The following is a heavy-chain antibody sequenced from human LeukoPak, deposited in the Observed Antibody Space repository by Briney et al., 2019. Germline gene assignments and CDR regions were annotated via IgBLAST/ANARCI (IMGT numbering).Heavy chain of an antibody. D-gene: IGHD1-7*01. CDR1: GGTFSSYA. Sequence: GASVEVSCKASGGTFSSYAITWVRQAPGQGLEWMGGIIPILGTANYVQKFQGRVTITADESTSIAYMELSSLRSEDTAVYYCATLELRYYFYMDVWGKGTTVTVSS. V-gene: IGHV1-69*13. CDR2: IIPILGTA. J-gene: IGHJ6*03. CDR3: ATLELRYYFYMDV.